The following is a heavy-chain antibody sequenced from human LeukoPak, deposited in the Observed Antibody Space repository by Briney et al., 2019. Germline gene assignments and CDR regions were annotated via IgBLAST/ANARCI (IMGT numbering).Heavy chain of an antibody. J-gene: IGHJ4*02. V-gene: IGHV1-69*13. CDR1: GGTFSSYA. D-gene: IGHD3-22*01. CDR2: IIPIFGTA. CDR3: ARGGRVVVNPFDY. Sequence: ASVKVSCTASGGTFSSYAISWVRQAPGQGLEWMGGIIPIFGTANYAQKFQGRVTITADESTSTAYMELSSLRSEDTAVYYCARGGRVVVNPFDYWGQGTLVTVSS.